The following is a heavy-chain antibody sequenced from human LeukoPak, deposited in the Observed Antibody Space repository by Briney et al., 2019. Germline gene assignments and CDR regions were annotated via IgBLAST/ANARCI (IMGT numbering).Heavy chain of an antibody. V-gene: IGHV3-66*02. J-gene: IGHJ4*02. Sequence: GGSLRLSCAASGFTVSSNYMSWVRQAPGKGLEWVSVIYSGGSTYYADSVKGRFTISRDNSKNTLYLQMNSLRAEDTAVYYCARMRGYCSSTSCRDYWGLGTLVTVSS. CDR2: IYSGGST. CDR1: GFTVSSNY. D-gene: IGHD2-2*01. CDR3: ARMRGYCSSTSCRDY.